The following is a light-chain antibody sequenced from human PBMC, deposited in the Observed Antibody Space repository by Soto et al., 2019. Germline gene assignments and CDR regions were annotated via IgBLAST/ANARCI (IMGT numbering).Light chain of an antibody. CDR1: SSDVGGYNY. Sequence: QSALTQPASVSGSPGQSVTISCSGTSSDVGGYNYVSWYQQHPGKAPKLLIYEVSNRPSGVSNRFSGSKSASTASLTISGLQPEDEAEYYCSSYTTSSTPDVFGAGTKVTVL. CDR3: SSYTTSSTPDV. CDR2: EVS. J-gene: IGLJ1*01. V-gene: IGLV2-14*01.